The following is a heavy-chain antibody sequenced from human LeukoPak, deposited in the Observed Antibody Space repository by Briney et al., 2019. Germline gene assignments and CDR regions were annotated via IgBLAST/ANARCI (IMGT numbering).Heavy chain of an antibody. V-gene: IGHV4-59*12. J-gene: IGHJ4*02. CDR2: IYYRGST. D-gene: IGHD6-13*01. CDR1: GGSISSYY. CDR3: ARDRPGGSSLDY. Sequence: SETLSLTCTVSGGSISSYYWSWIRQPPGKGLEWIGYIYYRGSTNYNPSLKSRVTISVDTSKNQFSLKLSSVTAADTAVYYCARDRPGGSSLDYWGQGTLVTVSS.